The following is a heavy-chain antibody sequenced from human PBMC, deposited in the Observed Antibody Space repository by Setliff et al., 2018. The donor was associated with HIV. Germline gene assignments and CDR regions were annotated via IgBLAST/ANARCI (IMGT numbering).Heavy chain of an antibody. Sequence: AASVKVSCKASGYTFTNFNIHWVRQAPGQRPEWMGWINAALRNTKYSQKFQGRVTITRDTSASTAYMELSSLRSEDTAVYYCARRHYYDSSGSPGILDYWGQGTLVTVSS. J-gene: IGHJ4*02. CDR3: ARRHYYDSSGSPGILDY. CDR1: GYTFTNFN. D-gene: IGHD3-22*01. CDR2: INAALRNT. V-gene: IGHV1-3*01.